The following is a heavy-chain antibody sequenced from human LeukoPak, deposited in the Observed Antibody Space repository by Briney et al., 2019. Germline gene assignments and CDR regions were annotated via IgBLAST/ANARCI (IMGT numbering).Heavy chain of an antibody. CDR1: GFTFSSYW. V-gene: IGHV3-74*01. J-gene: IGHJ3*02. CDR3: ARDGGSGSYGAFDI. D-gene: IGHD1-26*01. CDR2: INSDGSST. Sequence: GGSLRLSCAASGFTFSSYWMHWVRQAPGKGLVWVSRINSDGSSTTYADSVKGRFTFSRDNAENTLYLQMNSLRAEDTAVYYCARDGGSGSYGAFDIWGQGTMVTVSS.